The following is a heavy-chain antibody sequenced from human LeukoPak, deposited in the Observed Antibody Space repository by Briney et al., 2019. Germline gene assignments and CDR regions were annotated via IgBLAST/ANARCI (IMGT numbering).Heavy chain of an antibody. D-gene: IGHD3-22*01. CDR2: INHSGYT. V-gene: IGHV4-34*01. Sequence: PSETLSLTCAVSGVSFNDYYWSWVRQTPGKGLERIGEINHSGYTNDSPSLKSRVTLSIDTSRKQFSLNLRSVTVADTGIYYCTRITTGHDYWGQGTLVTVSS. CDR1: GVSFNDYY. J-gene: IGHJ4*02. CDR3: TRITTGHDY.